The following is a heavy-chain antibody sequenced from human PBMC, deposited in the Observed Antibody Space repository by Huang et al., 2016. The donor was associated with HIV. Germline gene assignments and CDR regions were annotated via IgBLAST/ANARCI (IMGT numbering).Heavy chain of an antibody. CDR2: INYSGTI. V-gene: IGHV4-34*01. Sequence: QVQLYQWGAGLLRPSETLSLTCAVYRGSLSGDSWSWIRQSPEKGLEWIGEINYSGTINYNPSLKSRVTISVDTSKKQLSLKLKSVTAADTAVYYCAREVMTSFGGPFDPWGQGTLVAVSS. CDR1: RGSLSGDS. D-gene: IGHD3-16*01. CDR3: AREVMTSFGGPFDP. J-gene: IGHJ5*02.